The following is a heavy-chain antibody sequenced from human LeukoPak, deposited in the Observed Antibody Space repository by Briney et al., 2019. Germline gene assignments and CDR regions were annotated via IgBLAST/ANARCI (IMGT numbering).Heavy chain of an antibody. J-gene: IGHJ4*02. D-gene: IGHD2-2*01. CDR1: RLTFSGYG. V-gene: IGHV3-23*01. Sequence: GRSRRLSCGASRLTFSGYGMSWVGDAPGKGLEWVSSMNSGGKTYYADSVKGRFTISRDNSKNTLYLQMYSLRAEDTAAYYCAKASGGYCSGTTCLYYFDGWGQGTPVTVSS. CDR3: AKASGGYCSGTTCLYYFDG. CDR2: MNSGGKT.